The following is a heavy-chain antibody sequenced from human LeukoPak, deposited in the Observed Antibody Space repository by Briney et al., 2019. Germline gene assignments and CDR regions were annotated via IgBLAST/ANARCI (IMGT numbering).Heavy chain of an antibody. J-gene: IGHJ6*02. CDR1: GFTVSSNY. CDR2: FYSGGSR. D-gene: IGHD6-19*01. CDR3: ARGNIAVAGYYYYGMDV. Sequence: GGSLRLSCAASGFTVSSNYMSWVRQAPGKGLEWVSVFYSGGSRYYADSVKGRLTISRDNSKNTLYFQMNSLRAEDTAVYYCARGNIAVAGYYYYGMDVWGQGTTVTVSS. V-gene: IGHV3-53*01.